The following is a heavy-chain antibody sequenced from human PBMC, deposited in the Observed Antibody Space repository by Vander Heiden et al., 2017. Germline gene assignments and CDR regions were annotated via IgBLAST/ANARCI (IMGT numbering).Heavy chain of an antibody. CDR2: IKEDGSEK. J-gene: IGHJ4*02. Sequence: EAQLVVSGGGLVQSGGSLRLSCEASGFTFSRYWMSWVRQAPGKGLECVATIKEDGSEKYYVDSVKGRFTISRDNAKNSLYLQMNSLRAEDTAVYYCARSGYAYSGYWGQGTLISVSS. D-gene: IGHD2-15*01. CDR1: GFTFSRYW. CDR3: ARSGYAYSGY. V-gene: IGHV3-7*01.